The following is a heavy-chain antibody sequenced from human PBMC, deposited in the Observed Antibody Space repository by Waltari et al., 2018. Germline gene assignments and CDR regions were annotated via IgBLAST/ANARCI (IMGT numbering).Heavy chain of an antibody. V-gene: IGHV3-23*01. D-gene: IGHD5-12*01. CDR2: ISGSGDKT. CDR1: GFSFSIYA. CDR3: AARRGGYGSASFDY. Sequence: EVQLLESGGGLAQPGGSLRLSCAASGFSFSIYAMNWVRQAPGKGLEWVSVISGSGDKTYYAGSVRGRFTISRDNSKNTLYLQMSSLRVDDTAVFYCAARRGGYGSASFDYWGQGTLVTVSS. J-gene: IGHJ4*02.